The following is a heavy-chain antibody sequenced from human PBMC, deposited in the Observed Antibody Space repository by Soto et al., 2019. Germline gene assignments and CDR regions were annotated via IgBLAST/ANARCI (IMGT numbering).Heavy chain of an antibody. V-gene: IGHV3-23*01. CDR1: GFTFNNYA. D-gene: IGHD6-13*01. CDR3: VKPRGSSALSPLAA. J-gene: IGHJ4*02. Sequence: EVQLLNSGGGLVQPGGSLALSCTASGFTFNNYALSWVRQAPGKGLEWVSGISGSGLSTYYADLVKGRFSISRDSSTNTVHLKRNSLRAEDAALYYCVKPRGSSALSPLAAGGRGPLSTVPP. CDR2: ISGSGLST.